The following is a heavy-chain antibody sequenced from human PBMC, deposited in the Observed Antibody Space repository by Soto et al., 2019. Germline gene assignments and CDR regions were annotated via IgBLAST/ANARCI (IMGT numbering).Heavy chain of an antibody. CDR3: ARGSPPRSCYDDQYYYEMYF. J-gene: IGHJ6*04. CDR1: GFTFSNYA. CDR2: ISYDGSKK. V-gene: IGHV3-30-3*01. Sequence: PGGSLRLSCAASGFTFSNYAIHWVRQAPGKGLEWVAGISYDGSKKYYADSVKGRFTFSRDISKNTLYLQMNSLRAEDTAVYYCARGSPPRSCYDDQYYYEMYFWGKGTTVTVSS. D-gene: IGHD3-10*01.